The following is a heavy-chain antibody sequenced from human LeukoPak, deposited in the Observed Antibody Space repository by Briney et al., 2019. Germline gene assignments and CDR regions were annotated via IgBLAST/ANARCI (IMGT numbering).Heavy chain of an antibody. J-gene: IGHJ5*02. D-gene: IGHD2-15*01. Sequence: PSETLSLTCAVYGGSFSGYYWSWIRQPPGKGLEWIGEINHSGSTNYNPSLKSRVTVSVDTSKNQFSLKLSSVTAADTAVYYCARGLPIVVVVAATPRGRWFDPWGQGTLVTVSS. CDR1: GGSFSGYY. V-gene: IGHV4-34*01. CDR2: INHSGST. CDR3: ARGLPIVVVVAATPRGRWFDP.